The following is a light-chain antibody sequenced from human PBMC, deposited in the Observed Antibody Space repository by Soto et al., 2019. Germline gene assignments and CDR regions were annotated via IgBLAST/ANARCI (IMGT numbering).Light chain of an antibody. V-gene: IGKV1-9*01. Sequence: DIQLTQSPSFLSASVGNGVTLTSRASQGISSYLAWYQQKPGKAPKLLIYAAYTLQSGVQSRFSGSESGTEFTLTISSMQPEDFATYYCQQLNTYPLTFGGGTKLDIK. CDR2: AAY. J-gene: IGKJ4*01. CDR3: QQLNTYPLT. CDR1: QGISSY.